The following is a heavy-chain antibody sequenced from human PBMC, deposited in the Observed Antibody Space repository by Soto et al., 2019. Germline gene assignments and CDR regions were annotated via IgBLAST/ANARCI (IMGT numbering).Heavy chain of an antibody. V-gene: IGHV5-10-1*01. CDR1: GYNFTSYW. Sequence: GESLKISCKGSGYNFTSYWIIWVRQMPGKGLEWMGNIDPTDSFTNYSPSFQGHVTISTDKSMSTAYLQWGTLKALDTAMYYCARRGYDFWSGLDVWGQGTTVTVSS. CDR3: ARRGYDFWSGLDV. D-gene: IGHD3-3*01. J-gene: IGHJ6*02. CDR2: IDPTDSFT.